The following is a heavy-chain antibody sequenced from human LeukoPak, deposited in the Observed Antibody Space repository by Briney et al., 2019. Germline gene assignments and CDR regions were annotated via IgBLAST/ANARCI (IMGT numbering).Heavy chain of an antibody. Sequence: PSETLSLTCTVSAYSISSGYYWGWIRQPPGKGLEWIGSIYHSGSTYYNPSLKSRVTISVDTSKNQFSLKLSSVTAADTAVYYCARASSGWYNWFDPWGQGTLVTVSS. J-gene: IGHJ5*02. D-gene: IGHD6-19*01. V-gene: IGHV4-38-2*02. CDR1: AYSISSGYY. CDR2: IYHSGST. CDR3: ARASSGWYNWFDP.